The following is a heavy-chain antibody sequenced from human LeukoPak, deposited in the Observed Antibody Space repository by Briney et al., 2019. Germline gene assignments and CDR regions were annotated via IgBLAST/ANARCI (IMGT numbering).Heavy chain of an antibody. CDR1: GFTFSSYA. CDR2: ISYDGSNK. J-gene: IGHJ4*02. V-gene: IGHV3-30*04. CDR3: AKEDQVAAGYYFDY. D-gene: IGHD6-13*01. Sequence: PGGSLRLSCAASGFTFSSYAMHWVRQAPGKGLEWVAVISYDGSNKYYADSVKGRFTISRDNSKNTLYLQMNSLRAEDTAVYYCAKEDQVAAGYYFDYWGQGTLVTVSS.